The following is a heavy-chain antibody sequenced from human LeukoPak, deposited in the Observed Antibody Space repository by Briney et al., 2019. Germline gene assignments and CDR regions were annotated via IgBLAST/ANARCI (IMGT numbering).Heavy chain of an antibody. D-gene: IGHD6-13*01. J-gene: IGHJ6*03. CDR1: GGSISSSKW. CDR2: INHSGST. Sequence: PSGTLSLTCAVSGGSISSSKWWSWVRQPPGKGLEWIGEINHSGSTNYNPSLKSRVTISVDTSKNQFSLKLSSVTAADTAVYYCARGAAAGLYYYYMDVWGKGTTVTVSS. V-gene: IGHV4-4*02. CDR3: ARGAAAGLYYYYMDV.